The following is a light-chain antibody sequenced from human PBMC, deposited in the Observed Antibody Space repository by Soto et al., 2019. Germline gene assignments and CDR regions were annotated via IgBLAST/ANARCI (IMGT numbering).Light chain of an antibody. CDR3: QLYVSSPPELT. V-gene: IGKV1-5*03. Sequence: QMTQSPSTLSASIGDRVTITCRASQCIGSELAWYQQKPGKAPKHLIYNASSLESGVPSTFSGSGSGTDFTLTISRLEPEDFAVYYCQLYVSSPPELTFGGGTKVDIK. J-gene: IGKJ4*01. CDR1: QCIGSE. CDR2: NAS.